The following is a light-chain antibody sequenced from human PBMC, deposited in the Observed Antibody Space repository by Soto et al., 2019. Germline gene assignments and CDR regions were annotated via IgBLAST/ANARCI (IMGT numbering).Light chain of an antibody. V-gene: IGLV2-8*01. CDR3: TSHAGTNNFPYV. CDR1: SSDVGAYNY. J-gene: IGLJ1*01. CDR2: EVT. Sequence: LTQPPSASGSPGQSVTISCTGTSSDVGAYNYVSWYQHRPGKAPKLMIYEVTKRPSGVPDRFSGAKSGNTASLTVSGLQAEDEADYYCTSHAGTNNFPYVFGTGTKLTVL.